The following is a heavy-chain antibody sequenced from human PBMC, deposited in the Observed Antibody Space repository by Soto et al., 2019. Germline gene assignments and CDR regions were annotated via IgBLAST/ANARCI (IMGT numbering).Heavy chain of an antibody. J-gene: IGHJ4*02. CDR3: ARQIYDYHTGPNFQYYFDS. Sequence: XESLKISWKLSGNSFAGYWITLVLQKPGKGLEWMGRIDPSDSQTYYSPSFRGHVTISVTKSITTVFLQWSSLRASDTAMYYCARQIYDYHTGPNFQYYFDSWGQGTPVTVSS. D-gene: IGHD3-22*01. CDR2: IDPSDSQT. V-gene: IGHV5-10-1*01. CDR1: GNSFAGYW.